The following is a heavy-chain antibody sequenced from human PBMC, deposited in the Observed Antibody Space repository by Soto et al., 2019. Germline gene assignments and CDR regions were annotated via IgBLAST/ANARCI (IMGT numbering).Heavy chain of an antibody. Sequence: SETLSLTCTVSGGSISSYYWSWIRQPPGKGLEWIGYIYYSGSTNYNPSLKSRVTISVDTSKNQFSLKLSSVTAADTAVYYCARRGVATAIDYWGQGTLVTVSS. V-gene: IGHV4-59*08. CDR1: GGSISSYY. CDR2: IYYSGST. D-gene: IGHD5-12*01. J-gene: IGHJ4*02. CDR3: ARRGVATAIDY.